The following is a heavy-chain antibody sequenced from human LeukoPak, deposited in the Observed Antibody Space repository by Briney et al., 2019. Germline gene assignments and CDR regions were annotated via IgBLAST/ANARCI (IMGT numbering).Heavy chain of an antibody. D-gene: IGHD4-23*01. CDR3: ARDLPTVAFYYMDF. J-gene: IGHJ6*03. Sequence: GASVKVSCKASGYTFTGYYMHWVRQAPGQGLEWMGRINPNSGGTNYAQKFQGRVTMTRHTSISTAYMELIRLRSDDTAVYYCARDLPTVAFYYMDFWGKGTTVTVSS. V-gene: IGHV1-2*06. CDR2: INPNSGGT. CDR1: GYTFTGYY.